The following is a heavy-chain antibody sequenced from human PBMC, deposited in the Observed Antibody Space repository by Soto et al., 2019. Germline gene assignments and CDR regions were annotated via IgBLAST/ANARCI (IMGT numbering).Heavy chain of an antibody. J-gene: IGHJ6*02. CDR1: GFTFSSYG. Sequence: GGSLRLSCAASGFTFSSYGMHWVRQAPGKGLEWVAVIWYDGSNKYYADSVKGRFTISRDNSKDTLYLQMNSLRAEDTAVYYFARSLTYYYYGMSVCGQGTTVTVSS. CDR3: ARSLTYYYYGMSV. V-gene: IGHV3-33*01. CDR2: IWYDGSNK.